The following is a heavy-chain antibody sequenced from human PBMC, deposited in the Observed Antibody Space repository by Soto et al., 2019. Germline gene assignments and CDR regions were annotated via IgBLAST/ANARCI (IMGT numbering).Heavy chain of an antibody. CDR1: GFTFSNAW. J-gene: IGHJ4*02. CDR3: ATVYYDLWSCLGAY. Sequence: EVQLVESGGGLVKPGGSLRLSCAASGFTFSNAWMSWVRQAPGKGLEWVGRIKSKTDGGTTDYAAPVKGRFTISRDDSKNTLYIQMNILKTGDTAWYYCATVYYDLWSCLGAYWGQGALVTVSS. CDR2: IKSKTDGGTT. D-gene: IGHD3-3*01. V-gene: IGHV3-15*01.